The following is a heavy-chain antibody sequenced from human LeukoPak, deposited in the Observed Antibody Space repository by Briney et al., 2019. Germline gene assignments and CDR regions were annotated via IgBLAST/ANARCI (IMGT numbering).Heavy chain of an antibody. V-gene: IGHV4-39*01. CDR3: ARHPSGDILTGYYSPFDY. D-gene: IGHD3-9*01. Sequence: SETLSLTCTVSGGSISSSSYYWGWIRQPPGKGLEWIGSIYYSGSTYYNPSLKSRVTISVDTSKNQFSLKLSSVTAADTAVYYCARHPSGDILTGYYSPFDYWGQGTLVTVSS. J-gene: IGHJ4*02. CDR2: IYYSGST. CDR1: GGSISSSSYY.